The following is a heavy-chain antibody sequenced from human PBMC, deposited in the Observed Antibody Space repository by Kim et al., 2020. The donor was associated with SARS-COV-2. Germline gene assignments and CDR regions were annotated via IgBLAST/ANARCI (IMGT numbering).Heavy chain of an antibody. CDR1: GGSISSGDYY. J-gene: IGHJ5*02. D-gene: IGHD4-17*01. CDR3: ARDSAHDYGDYQEGYNWFDP. V-gene: IGHV4-30-4*01. CDR2: IYYSGST. Sequence: SETLSLTCTVSGGSISSGDYYWSWIRQPPGKGLEWIGYIYYSGSTYYNPSLKSRVTISVDTSKNQFSLKLSSVTAADTAVYYCARDSAHDYGDYQEGYNWFDPWGQGTLVTVSS.